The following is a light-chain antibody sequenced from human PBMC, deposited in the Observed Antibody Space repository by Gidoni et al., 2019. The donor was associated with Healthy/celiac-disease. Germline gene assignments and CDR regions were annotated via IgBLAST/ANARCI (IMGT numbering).Light chain of an antibody. J-gene: IGLJ1*01. CDR3: SSYTSSSTRV. V-gene: IGLV2-14*03. CDR1: SSDVGGYNY. CDR2: DVS. Sequence: QSALTQPASVSGSPEQSITISCTGTSSDVGGYNYVSWYQQHPGKAPNLMIYDVSNRPSGVSNRFSGSTSGNTASLIISGLQAEDEADYYCSSYTSSSTRVFGTGTKVTVL.